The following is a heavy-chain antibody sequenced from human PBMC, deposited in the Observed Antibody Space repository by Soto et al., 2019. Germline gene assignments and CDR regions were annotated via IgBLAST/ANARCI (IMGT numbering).Heavy chain of an antibody. CDR2: IHPGGNT. CDR3: AREGPSSSWTY. Sequence: QVQLQESGPGLVKPSQTLSLTCTVSGGSISSGGYNWSWMRQHPGKGLEWIGYIHPGGNTYYNPSLKSRVTISVDTSKNQFSLKLSSVTAADTAVYYCAREGPSSSWTYWGQGTLVTVSS. CDR1: GGSISSGGYN. J-gene: IGHJ4*02. V-gene: IGHV4-31*03. D-gene: IGHD6-13*01.